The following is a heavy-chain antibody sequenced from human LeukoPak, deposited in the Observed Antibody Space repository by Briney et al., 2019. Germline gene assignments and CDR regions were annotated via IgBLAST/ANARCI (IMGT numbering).Heavy chain of an antibody. J-gene: IGHJ2*01. D-gene: IGHD3-22*01. Sequence: GGSLRLSCAASGFTVSSNYMSWVRQAPGEGLEWVSVIYSGGSTYYADSVKGRFTISRDNSKNTLYLQMNSLRAEDTAVYYCARDGDYDSSPTFDLWGRGTLVTVSS. CDR2: IYSGGST. CDR1: GFTVSSNY. CDR3: ARDGDYDSSPTFDL. V-gene: IGHV3-66*01.